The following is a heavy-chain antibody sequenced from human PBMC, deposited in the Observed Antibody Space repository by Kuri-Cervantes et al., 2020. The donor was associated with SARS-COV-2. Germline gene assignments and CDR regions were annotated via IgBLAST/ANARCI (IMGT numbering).Heavy chain of an antibody. V-gene: IGHV1-69*04. D-gene: IGHD3-3*01. J-gene: IGHJ6*03. CDR3: AKDSIRFLEWLYYVDV. CDR1: GGTFSSYA. CDR2: IIPILGTA. Sequence: SVKVSCKASGGTFSSYAISWVRQAPGQGLEWMGRIIPILGTANYAQKFQGRVTITADKSTSTAYMELSSLRSEDTAVYYCAKDSIRFLEWLYYVDVWGKGTTVTVSS.